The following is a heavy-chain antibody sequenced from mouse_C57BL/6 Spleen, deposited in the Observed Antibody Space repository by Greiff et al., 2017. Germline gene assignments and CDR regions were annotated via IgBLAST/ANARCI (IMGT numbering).Heavy chain of an antibody. CDR1: GFTFTDYY. Sequence: EVKLMESGGGLVQPGGSLSLSCAASGFTFTDYYMSWVRQPPGKALEWLGFIRNKANGYTTEYSASVKGRFTISRDNSQRILYLQMNALRAEDSASYYCASSPRGYFDVWGTGTTVTVSS. CDR2: IRNKANGYTT. J-gene: IGHJ1*03. CDR3: ASSPRGYFDV. V-gene: IGHV7-3*01.